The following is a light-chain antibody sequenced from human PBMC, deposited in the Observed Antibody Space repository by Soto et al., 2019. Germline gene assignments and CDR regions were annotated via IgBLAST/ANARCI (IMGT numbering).Light chain of an antibody. J-gene: IGKJ4*01. Sequence: IQLTQSPSSLSASVGDRVTITCRASQGISSYLAWYQQKPGKAPKLLIYAASTLQSGVPSRFSGSGFGTDFTLTISSLQPEDFATYYCQQANSFPLTFGGGTKV. CDR1: QGISSY. CDR2: AAS. CDR3: QQANSFPLT. V-gene: IGKV1-9*01.